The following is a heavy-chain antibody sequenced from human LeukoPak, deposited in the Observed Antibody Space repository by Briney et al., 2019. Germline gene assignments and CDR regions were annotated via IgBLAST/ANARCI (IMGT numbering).Heavy chain of an antibody. J-gene: IGHJ4*02. CDR1: GFTFSDYT. CDR3: TRKSAPFDL. D-gene: IGHD3-3*01. V-gene: IGHV3-21*01. Sequence: GGSLRLSCAASGFTFSDYTMNWVRQTPGLPPEWVSSIHTSSDYVYYADSVKGRFISSRDSAKNSLYLQMNSLRVEDTGVYYCTRKSAPFDLWGQGILVTVSS. CDR2: IHTSSDYV.